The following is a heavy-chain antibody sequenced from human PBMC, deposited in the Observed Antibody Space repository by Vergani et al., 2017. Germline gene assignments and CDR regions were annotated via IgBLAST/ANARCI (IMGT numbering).Heavy chain of an antibody. D-gene: IGHD4-17*01. CDR1: GFTFSDYY. J-gene: IGHJ4*02. V-gene: IGHV3-11*04. CDR2: ISGSGSIT. Sequence: QVQLVESGGGLVKPGGSLRLSCAASGFTFSDYYMSWVRQAPGLGVEWISYISGSGSITHYADSVKGRFSISRDNAKNTLYLQMNSLRAEDTALYYCAKELTTVTIPNYFDYWGQGTLVTVSS. CDR3: AKELTTVTIPNYFDY.